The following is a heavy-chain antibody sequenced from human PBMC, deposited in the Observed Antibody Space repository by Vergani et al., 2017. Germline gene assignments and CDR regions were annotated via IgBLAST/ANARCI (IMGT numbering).Heavy chain of an antibody. V-gene: IGHV1-69*08. J-gene: IGHJ5*02. CDR2: IIPVLGKT. D-gene: IGHD3-22*01. CDR3: ARGASYFDSGGYADT. CDR1: GATFRSNT. Sequence: QVQLVQSGAEVKKPGSSVKVSCKASGATFRSNTISWVRQVPGQGLEWMGRIIPVLGKTKYAQDFQGRLTITADTSTSTAYMELTSLRSQDTAVYYCARGASYFDSGGYADTWGQGTLVTVSS.